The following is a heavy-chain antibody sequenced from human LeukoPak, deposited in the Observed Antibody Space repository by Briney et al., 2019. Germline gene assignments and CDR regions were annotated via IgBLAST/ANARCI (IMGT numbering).Heavy chain of an antibody. D-gene: IGHD5-24*01. Sequence: GGSLRLSCAASGFTFSSYAMSWVREAPGKGLEGGSAISGSGGSTYYADSVKGRFTISRDNSKNTLYLQMNSLRAEDTAVYYCAREVEMATIDCRGQGTLVTVSS. CDR2: ISGSGGST. J-gene: IGHJ4*02. CDR1: GFTFSSYA. V-gene: IGHV3-23*01. CDR3: AREVEMATIDC.